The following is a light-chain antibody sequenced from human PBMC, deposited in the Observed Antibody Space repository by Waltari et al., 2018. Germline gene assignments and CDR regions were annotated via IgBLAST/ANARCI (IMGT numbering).Light chain of an antibody. Sequence: QSALTQPASVSGSPGQSITISCTGTSSNVGTYDYVSLYQQNPGKATKLMIYDVTKRTSGIANRFSGSKSGNTASLTISGLQAEDEADYYCSSYTTSSTVYVFGTGTKVTVL. CDR3: SSYTTSSTVYV. V-gene: IGLV2-14*03. CDR1: SSNVGTYDY. J-gene: IGLJ1*01. CDR2: DVT.